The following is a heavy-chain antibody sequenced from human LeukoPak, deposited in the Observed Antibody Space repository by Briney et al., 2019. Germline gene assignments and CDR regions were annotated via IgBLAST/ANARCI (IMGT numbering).Heavy chain of an antibody. J-gene: IGHJ4*02. V-gene: IGHV1-69*04. CDR2: IIPILGIA. D-gene: IGHD6-19*01. CDR3: ARALAVADDLTFDY. CDR1: GGTFSSYA. Sequence: SVKVSCKASGGTFSSYAISWVRQAPGQGLEWMGRIIPILGIANYAQKFQGRVTITADKSTSTAYMELSSLRSEDTAVYYCARALAVADDLTFDYWGQGTLVTVSS.